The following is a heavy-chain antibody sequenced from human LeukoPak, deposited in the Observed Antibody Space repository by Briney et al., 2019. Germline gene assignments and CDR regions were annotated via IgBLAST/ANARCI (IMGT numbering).Heavy chain of an antibody. Sequence: ASVKVSCKASGGTFSSYAISWVRQAPGLGLEWMGGIIPIFGTANYAQKFQGRVTITADESTSTAYMELSSLRSEDTAVYYCARCLGCYDILAGYYDAGGLHWYFDLWGRGTLVTVSS. CDR3: ARCLGCYDILAGYYDAGGLHWYFDL. D-gene: IGHD3-9*01. CDR1: GGTFSSYA. CDR2: IIPIFGTA. J-gene: IGHJ2*01. V-gene: IGHV1-69*13.